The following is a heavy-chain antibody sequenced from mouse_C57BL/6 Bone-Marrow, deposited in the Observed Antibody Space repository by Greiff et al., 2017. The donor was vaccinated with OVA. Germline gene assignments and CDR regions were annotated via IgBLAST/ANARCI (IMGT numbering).Heavy chain of an antibody. J-gene: IGHJ4*01. CDR1: GYSFTDYN. Sequence: EVHLVESGPELVKPGASVKISCKASGYSFTDYNMNWVKQSNGKSLEWIGVINPNYGTTSYNQKFKGKATLTVDQSSSTAYMQLNSLTSEDSAVYYCARNSNYVGPDAMDYWGQGTSVTVSS. D-gene: IGHD2-5*01. CDR3: ARNSNYVGPDAMDY. CDR2: INPNYGTT. V-gene: IGHV1-39*01.